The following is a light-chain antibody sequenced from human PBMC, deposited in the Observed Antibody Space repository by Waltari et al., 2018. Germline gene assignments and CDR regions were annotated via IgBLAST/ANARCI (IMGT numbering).Light chain of an antibody. J-gene: IGKJ4*01. CDR1: QSVSSS. V-gene: IGKV3-11*01. Sequence: EIILTQSPATLSLSPGERATLSCRASQSVSSSLAWYQQKPGQAPRLLIYDASNRATGIPARFTGSGSGTDFTLTISSLEPEDFAVYFCQQRSDWLALTFGGGTKVEIK. CDR3: QQRSDWLALT. CDR2: DAS.